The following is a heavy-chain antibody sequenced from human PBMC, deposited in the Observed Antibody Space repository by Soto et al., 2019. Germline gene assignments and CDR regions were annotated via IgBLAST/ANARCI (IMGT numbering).Heavy chain of an antibody. D-gene: IGHD1-26*01. J-gene: IGHJ1*01. CDR2: ISYDGSDK. V-gene: IGHV3-30*18. Sequence: QVQLVESGGGVVQPGRSLRLSCAASGFTFSSYGMHWVRQAPGKGLEWVAVISYDGSDKYYADSVKGRFTISRDNSNNTLYLQMESRRAEDPAVYYCAKGVVGATTSFQHWGQGTLVTVSS. CDR3: AKGVVGATTSFQH. CDR1: GFTFSSYG.